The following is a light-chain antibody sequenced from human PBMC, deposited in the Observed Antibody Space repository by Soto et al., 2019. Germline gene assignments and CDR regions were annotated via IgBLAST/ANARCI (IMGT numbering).Light chain of an antibody. CDR3: QQYHTSSIT. CDR2: DAS. CDR1: QSINKW. V-gene: IGKV1-5*01. J-gene: IGKJ5*01. Sequence: DIQMTQSPSTLSASVGDTVTITCRASQSINKWLVWYQQKPGKAPKLLIYDASTLERGVPSRFSGTGSGTEFTLSIDSLQPDDFATYYCQQYHTSSITFGQGTRLEIK.